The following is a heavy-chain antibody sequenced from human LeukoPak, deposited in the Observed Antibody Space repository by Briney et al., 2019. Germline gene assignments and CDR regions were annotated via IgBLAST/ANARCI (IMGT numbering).Heavy chain of an antibody. Sequence: ASVKVSCKASGGTFSSYAISWVRQAPGQGLEWMGGIIPIFGPANYAQKFQGRVTITTDESTSTAYMELSSLRSEDTAVYYCASSIVVVPAAINWFDPWGQGTLVTVSS. V-gene: IGHV1-69*05. D-gene: IGHD2-2*02. CDR3: ASSIVVVPAAINWFDP. CDR1: GGTFSSYA. J-gene: IGHJ5*02. CDR2: IIPIFGPA.